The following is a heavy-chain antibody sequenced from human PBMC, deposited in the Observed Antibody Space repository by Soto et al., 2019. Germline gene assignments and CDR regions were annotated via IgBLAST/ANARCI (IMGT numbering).Heavy chain of an antibody. D-gene: IGHD6-19*01. CDR3: ARAGYSSGWYWAY. J-gene: IGHJ4*02. CDR2: MNANNGNT. V-gene: IGHV1-18*01. CDR1: GYTFTYYD. Sequence: GASVKVSCKASGYTFTYYDISWVRQASGQGLEWMGWMNANNGNTGYAQKLQGRITMTTDTSTSTAYMELRSLRSDDTAVYYCARAGYSSGWYWAYWGQGTLVTVSS.